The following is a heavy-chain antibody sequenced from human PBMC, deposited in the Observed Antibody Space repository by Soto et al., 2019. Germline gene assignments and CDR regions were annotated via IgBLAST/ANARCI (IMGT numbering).Heavy chain of an antibody. CDR1: GDSVSSNSAA. V-gene: IGHV6-1*01. CDR3: ARGPRYSSGWSGGGWFDL. D-gene: IGHD6-19*01. J-gene: IGHJ5*02. CDR2: TYYRSKWYN. Sequence: PSQTLSLTCAISGDSVSSNSAAWNWIRQSPSRGLEWLGRTYYRSKWYNDYAVSVKSRITINPDTSKNQFSLQLNSVTPEDTAVYSCARGPRYSSGWSGGGWFDLWGQGTLVTVSS.